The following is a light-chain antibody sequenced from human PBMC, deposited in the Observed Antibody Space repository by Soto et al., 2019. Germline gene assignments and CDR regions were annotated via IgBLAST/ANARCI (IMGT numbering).Light chain of an antibody. CDR3: QQYYNYIT. CDR2: TAS. V-gene: IGKV1-5*03. J-gene: IGKJ5*01. CDR1: QNIDDW. Sequence: DIQMTQSPSTLSTSIGDTVTITCRASQNIDDWLAWYQQKPGRAPKLLIYTASSLQSGVPSRFSGSGSGTEFTLTISSLQPDDFATYYCQQYYNYITCGQGTRLDIK.